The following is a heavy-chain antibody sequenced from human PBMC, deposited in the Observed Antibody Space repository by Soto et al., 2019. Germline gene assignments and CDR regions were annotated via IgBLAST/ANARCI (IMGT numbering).Heavy chain of an antibody. V-gene: IGHV1-69*01. J-gene: IGHJ6*02. Sequence: QVQLVQSGAEVKKPGSSVKVSCKASGGTFSSYAISWVRQAPGQGLEWMGGIIPISGTANYAQKFQGRVMITADESTNMELSSLRSEDTAVYYCARSQGSSTSLEIYYYYYYGMDVWGQGTTVTFSS. CDR3: ARSQGSSTSLEIYYYYYYGMDV. CDR2: IIPISGTA. D-gene: IGHD2-2*01. CDR1: GGTFSSYA.